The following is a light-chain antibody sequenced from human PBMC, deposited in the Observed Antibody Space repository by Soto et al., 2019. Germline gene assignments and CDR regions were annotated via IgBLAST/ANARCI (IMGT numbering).Light chain of an antibody. CDR1: SSDVGGYNY. CDR3: SSYTSSSTL. V-gene: IGLV2-14*01. CDR2: DVS. Sequence: QSALTQPASVSGSPGQSITISCTGTSSDVGGYNYVSWYQQHPGKAPQLMIYDVSNGPSGVSNRFSGYKAGNTASLTISGLQAEDEADYYCSSYTSSSTLFGGGTKLTVL. J-gene: IGLJ2*01.